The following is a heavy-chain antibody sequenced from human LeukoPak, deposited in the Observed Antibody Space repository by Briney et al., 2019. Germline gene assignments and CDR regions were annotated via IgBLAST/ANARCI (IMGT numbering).Heavy chain of an antibody. D-gene: IGHD7-27*01. J-gene: IGHJ3*02. V-gene: IGHV1-58*02. Sequence: GASVKVSCKASGFTFTSSAMQWVRQARGQHLESIGWIVVGSGNTNYAQKFQERVTITRDMSTSTAYMELSSLRSEDTAVYYCAADHQIFSGAFDIWGQGTMVTVSS. CDR3: AADHQIFSGAFDI. CDR2: IVVGSGNT. CDR1: GFTFTSSA.